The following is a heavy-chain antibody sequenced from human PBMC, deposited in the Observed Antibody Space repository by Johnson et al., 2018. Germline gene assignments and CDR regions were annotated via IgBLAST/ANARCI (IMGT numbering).Heavy chain of an antibody. CDR2: ISGSGGST. Sequence: VQLGEAGGGLVQPGGSLRLSCAASGFTFSSYAMSWVRQAPGKGLEWVPAISGSGGSTYYAAPVKGRFTISRDNSKHTLYLQMNSLRAEDTAVYYCAKSPGYCSGGICYYYYYMDVWGKGTTVTVSS. D-gene: IGHD2-15*01. CDR1: GFTFSSYA. J-gene: IGHJ6*03. V-gene: IGHV3-23*04. CDR3: AKSPGYCSGGICYYYYYMDV.